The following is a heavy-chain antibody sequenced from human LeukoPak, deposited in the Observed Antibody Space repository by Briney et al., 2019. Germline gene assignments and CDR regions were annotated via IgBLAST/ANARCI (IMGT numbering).Heavy chain of an antibody. D-gene: IGHD3-10*01. CDR3: ATVRGEVDY. V-gene: IGHV3-21*01. Sequence: GGSLRLSCATSGFSFSNYAMHWLRQAPGKGLEWVSSISSSSSYIYYADSVKGRFTISRDNAKNSLYLQMNSLRAEDTAVYYCATVRGEVDYWGQGTLVTVSS. J-gene: IGHJ4*02. CDR2: ISSSSSYI. CDR1: GFSFSNYA.